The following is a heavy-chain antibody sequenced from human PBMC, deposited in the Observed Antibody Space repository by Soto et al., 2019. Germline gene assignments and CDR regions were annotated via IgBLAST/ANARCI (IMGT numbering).Heavy chain of an antibody. CDR1: GASTNSGDFY. J-gene: IGHJ4*02. CDR2: IYYSGAT. Sequence: PSETLSLTCSVSGASTNSGDFYWTWIRQSPGKGLEWIGFIYYSGATYYNPTLKSRLMMSVDTSKNQFSLKLRSVTAADTAVYLCTTTEYYSRRNGHWGQGTLVTVSS. V-gene: IGHV4-30-4*01. D-gene: IGHD1-26*01. CDR3: TTTEYYSRRNGH.